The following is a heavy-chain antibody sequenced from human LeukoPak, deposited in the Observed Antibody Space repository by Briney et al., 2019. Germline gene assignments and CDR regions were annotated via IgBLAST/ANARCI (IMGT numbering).Heavy chain of an antibody. CDR2: TNTDGSST. D-gene: IGHD4-23*01. CDR1: GFTFSSYW. J-gene: IGHJ1*01. Sequence: GGSLRLSCAASGFTFSSYWMHWVRQAPGKGLVWVSGTNTDGSSTMYADSVKGRFTIARDNAKNTLYLQMNSLRVEDTAVYYCYGANAEHWGQGTLVTVSS. CDR3: YGANAEH. V-gene: IGHV3-74*03.